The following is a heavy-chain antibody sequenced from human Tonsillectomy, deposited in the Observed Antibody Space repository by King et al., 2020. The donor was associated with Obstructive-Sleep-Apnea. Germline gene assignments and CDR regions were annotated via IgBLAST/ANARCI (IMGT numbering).Heavy chain of an antibody. D-gene: IGHD3-10*01. CDR2: IYYSGST. CDR3: ARAPMVREIIRWFDP. Sequence: QLQESGPGLVKPSQTLSLTCTVSGGSISSADYYWSWIRQHPGKGLEWIGYIYYSGSTNYNPSLRSRVTISVDTSKNQFSLKLSSMTAADTAVYYCARAPMVREIIRWFDPWGQGTLVTVSS. CDR1: GGSISSADYY. J-gene: IGHJ5*02. V-gene: IGHV4-31*03.